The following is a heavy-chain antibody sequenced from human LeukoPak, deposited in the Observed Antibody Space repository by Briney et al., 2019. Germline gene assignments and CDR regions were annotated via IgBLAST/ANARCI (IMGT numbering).Heavy chain of an antibody. D-gene: IGHD3-22*01. V-gene: IGHV3-23*01. CDR2: ISGSGGST. Sequence: GGSLRLSCAASGFTFSSYAMSWVRQAPGKGLEWVSAISGSGGSTYYADSVKGRFTISRDNSKNTLYLQMNSLRAEDTAVYYCARDRLNTYYYDSSGYYYVGAHTYDAFDIWGQGTMVTVSS. J-gene: IGHJ3*02. CDR1: GFTFSSYA. CDR3: ARDRLNTYYYDSSGYYYVGAHTYDAFDI.